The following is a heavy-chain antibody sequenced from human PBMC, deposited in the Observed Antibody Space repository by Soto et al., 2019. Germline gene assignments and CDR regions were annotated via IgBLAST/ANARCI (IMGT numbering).Heavy chain of an antibody. J-gene: IGHJ6*02. CDR1: GFTFSDYY. V-gene: IGHV3-11*01. Sequence: QVQLVESGGGLVKPGGSLRLSCAASGFTFSDYYMNWIRQAPGKGLEWVSYISSSGTTIYYADSVKGRFTISRDNAKNSLFLQMNSLRTEDTALYYCARGHSIFYGMDVWGQGTTVTVSS. D-gene: IGHD2-21*01. CDR3: ARGHSIFYGMDV. CDR2: ISSSGTTI.